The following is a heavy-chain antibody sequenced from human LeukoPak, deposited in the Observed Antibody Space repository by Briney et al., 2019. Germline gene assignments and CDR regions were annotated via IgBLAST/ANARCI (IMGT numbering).Heavy chain of an antibody. CDR3: ARPVCTTTTCYGYYFDY. V-gene: IGHV5-51*01. Sequence: GESLKISCKGSGYSFISYWVGWVRQMPGKGLEWMGIIYPGDSDTRYGPSFQGQVTISADKSISTAYLQWNSLKASDTAMYYCARPVCTTTTCYGYYFDYWGQGTLVIVSS. CDR1: GYSFISYW. D-gene: IGHD2-2*01. J-gene: IGHJ4*02. CDR2: IYPGDSDT.